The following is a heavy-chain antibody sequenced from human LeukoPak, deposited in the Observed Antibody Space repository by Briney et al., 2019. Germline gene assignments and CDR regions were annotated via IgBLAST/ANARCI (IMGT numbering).Heavy chain of an antibody. V-gene: IGHV1-18*01. D-gene: IGHD2-2*01. Sequence: VSVKVSCKASGYTFTSYGISWVRQAPGQGLEWMGWISAYNGNTDYAQKLQGRVTMTTDTSTSTAYMELRSLRSDDTAMYYCARVGEYCTSTSCHDSWGQGTLVTVSS. CDR2: ISAYNGNT. J-gene: IGHJ4*02. CDR3: ARVGEYCTSTSCHDS. CDR1: GYTFTSYG.